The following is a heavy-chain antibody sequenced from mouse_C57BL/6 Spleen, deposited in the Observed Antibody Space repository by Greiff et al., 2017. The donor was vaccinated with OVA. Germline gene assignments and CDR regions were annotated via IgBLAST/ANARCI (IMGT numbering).Heavy chain of an antibody. D-gene: IGHD1-1*01. CDR1: GYTFTDYY. Sequence: QVHLQQSGAELVKPGASVKISCKASGYTFTDYYINWVKQRPGQGLEWIGKIGPGSGSTYYNEQFKGKATMTADNYYSTAYMQLSSLTSEDSAVYFFAIEDYYCSNGFAYWGQGTLVTVSA. CDR3: AIEDYYCSNGFAY. J-gene: IGHJ3*01. CDR2: IGPGSGST. V-gene: IGHV1-77*01.